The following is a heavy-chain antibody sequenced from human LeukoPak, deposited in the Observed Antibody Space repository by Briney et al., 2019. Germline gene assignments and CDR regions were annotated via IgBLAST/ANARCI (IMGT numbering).Heavy chain of an antibody. Sequence: AETLSLTCTVPGGSISTYYWSWIRQPPGKGLEWIGYIYNSGSTNYNPSLKSRVTISVDTSKNQFYLSLSSVTAADTAVYYCARTPYDSSGYPYFDYWGQGILVTVSS. CDR1: GGSISTYY. V-gene: IGHV4-59*01. CDR2: IYNSGST. J-gene: IGHJ4*02. D-gene: IGHD3-22*01. CDR3: ARTPYDSSGYPYFDY.